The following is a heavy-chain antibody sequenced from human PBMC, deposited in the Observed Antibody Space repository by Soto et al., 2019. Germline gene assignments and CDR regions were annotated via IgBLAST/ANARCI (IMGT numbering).Heavy chain of an antibody. V-gene: IGHV4-39*01. CDR3: ARHGYYYDSTGYYYFV. CDR1: GGSLSSTNHY. CDR2: IYYSGMT. Sequence: PSETLSLTCTVFGGSLSSTNHYWGWIRQPPGKGLEWIGDIYYSGMTRYNPSLRSRVTISVDTPKNQFSLKLNSVTAADTAVYYCARHGYYYDSTGYYYFVWGQGTLVTVSS. D-gene: IGHD3-22*01. J-gene: IGHJ4*02.